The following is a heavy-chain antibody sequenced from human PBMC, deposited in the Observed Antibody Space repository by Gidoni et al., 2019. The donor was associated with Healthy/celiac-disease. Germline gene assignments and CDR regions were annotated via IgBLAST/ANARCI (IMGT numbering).Heavy chain of an antibody. Sequence: QVQLVESGGGVVQPGRSLSLSCLASGFTFSSHGMHWVRQAPGKGLEWVAVIAYDGSNKYYADSGKGRFTISRDNSKNTVDLQMNSLRAEDTAVYYCAKESSLWLGMDVWGQGTTVTVSS. V-gene: IGHV3-30*18. D-gene: IGHD5-18*01. CDR1: GFTFSSHG. CDR3: AKESSLWLGMDV. CDR2: IAYDGSNK. J-gene: IGHJ6*02.